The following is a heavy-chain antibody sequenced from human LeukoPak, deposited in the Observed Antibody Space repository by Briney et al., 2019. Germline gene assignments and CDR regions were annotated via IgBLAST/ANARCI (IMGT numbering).Heavy chain of an antibody. CDR2: IYTSGST. CDR3: ARDHPNTPPRYWFDP. Sequence: SETPSLTCTVSGGSISSYYWSWIRQPAGKGLEWIGRIYTSGSTNYNPSLKSRVTMSVDTSKNQFSLKLSSVTAADTAVYYCARDHPNTPPRYWFDPWGQGTLVTVSS. V-gene: IGHV4-4*07. D-gene: IGHD2-2*02. J-gene: IGHJ5*02. CDR1: GGSISSYY.